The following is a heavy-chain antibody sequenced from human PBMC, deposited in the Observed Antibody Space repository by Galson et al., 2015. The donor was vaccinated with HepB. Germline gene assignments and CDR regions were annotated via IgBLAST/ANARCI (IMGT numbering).Heavy chain of an antibody. D-gene: IGHD3-10*01. CDR1: GFTFSSYW. J-gene: IGHJ5*02. CDR3: ARDKLWFGLDP. CDR2: IKQDGSEK. V-gene: IGHV3-7*03. Sequence: SLRLSCAAPGFTFSSYWMSWVRQAPGKGLEWVANIKQDGSEKYYVDSVKGRFTISRDNAKNSLYLQMNSLRAEDTAVYYCARDKLWFGLDPWGQGTLVTVSS.